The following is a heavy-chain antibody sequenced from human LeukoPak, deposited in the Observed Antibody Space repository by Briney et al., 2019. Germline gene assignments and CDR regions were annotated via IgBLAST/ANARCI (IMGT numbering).Heavy chain of an antibody. CDR2: IYYSGST. V-gene: IGHV4-59*08. Sequence: PSETLSLTCTVSGGSISSYYWSWLRQPPGKGLEWIGYIYYSGSTNYNPSLKSRVTISVDTSKNQFSLKLSSVTAADTAVYYCARHIAAAGPLYYYYGMDVWGQGTTVTVSS. CDR1: GGSISSYY. D-gene: IGHD6-13*01. J-gene: IGHJ6*02. CDR3: ARHIAAAGPLYYYYGMDV.